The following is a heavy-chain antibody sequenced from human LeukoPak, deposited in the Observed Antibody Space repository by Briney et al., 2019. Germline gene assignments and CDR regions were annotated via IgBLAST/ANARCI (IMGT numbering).Heavy chain of an antibody. V-gene: IGHV4-59*01. D-gene: IGHD3-16*01. Sequence: PSETLSLTCTVSGGSINSYYWTGIRQPPGKGLEGIGNIYNSGNTNYNPSLKRRVTISVDTSKNQFSLKLNSVTAADTAVYYCARESGSYLWRSWLNPWGQGTLVTVSS. CDR3: ARESGSYLWRSWLNP. CDR2: IYNSGNT. J-gene: IGHJ5*02. CDR1: GGSINSYY.